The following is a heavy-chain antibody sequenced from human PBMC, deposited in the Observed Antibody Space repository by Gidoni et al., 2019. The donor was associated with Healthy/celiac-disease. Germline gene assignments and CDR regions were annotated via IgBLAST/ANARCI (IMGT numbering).Heavy chain of an antibody. V-gene: IGHV3-13*04. CDR3: ARENYDILTGSYGMDV. D-gene: IGHD3-9*01. CDR1: GFTFSSYD. Sequence: EVQLVESGGGLVQPGGSLRLSCAASGFTFSSYDMHCVRQATGKGLEWVSAIGTAGDTYYPGSVKGRFTISRENAKNSLYLQMNSLRAGDTAVYYCARENYDILTGSYGMDVWGQGTTVTVSS. J-gene: IGHJ6*02. CDR2: IGTAGDT.